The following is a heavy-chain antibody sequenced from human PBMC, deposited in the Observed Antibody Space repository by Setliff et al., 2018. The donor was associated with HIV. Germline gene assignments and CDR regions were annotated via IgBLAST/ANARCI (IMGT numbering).Heavy chain of an antibody. Sequence: LRLSSAASGFTFSTYGMHWVRQAPGKGLEWVAFIRYDGSNKYYADSVKGRFTISRDNSKNTLHLQMNSRRAEDTALYYCAKDMEYDTSVYYHWYFDLWGRGALVTVSS. D-gene: IGHD3-22*01. CDR1: GFTFSTYG. CDR3: AKDMEYDTSVYYHWYFDL. J-gene: IGHJ2*01. V-gene: IGHV3-30*02. CDR2: IRYDGSNK.